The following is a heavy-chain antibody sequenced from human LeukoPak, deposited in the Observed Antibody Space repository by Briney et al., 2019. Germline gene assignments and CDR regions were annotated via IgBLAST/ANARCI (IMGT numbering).Heavy chain of an antibody. D-gene: IGHD5-18*01. Sequence: ASVKVSCKASGGTFSSYAISWVRQAPGQGLERMGGIIPIFGTANYAQKFQGRVTITADESTSTAYMALSSLRSEDTAVYYCARDSGYTAMVLWGQGTLVTVSS. J-gene: IGHJ4*02. V-gene: IGHV1-69*13. CDR1: GGTFSSYA. CDR2: IIPIFGTA. CDR3: ARDSGYTAMVL.